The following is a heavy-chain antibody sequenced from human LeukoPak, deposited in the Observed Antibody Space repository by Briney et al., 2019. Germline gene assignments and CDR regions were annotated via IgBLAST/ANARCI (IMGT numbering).Heavy chain of an antibody. Sequence: GGSLRLSCAASGFTFSSYTMNWVRQAPGKGLEWVSSISSSSTYIYYADSVKGRFTISRDNAKNSLYLQMNSLRAEDTAVYYCARDYYGPKGWFDPWGQGTLVTVSS. V-gene: IGHV3-21*01. D-gene: IGHD3-10*01. CDR1: GFTFSSYT. CDR2: ISSSSTYI. CDR3: ARDYYGPKGWFDP. J-gene: IGHJ5*02.